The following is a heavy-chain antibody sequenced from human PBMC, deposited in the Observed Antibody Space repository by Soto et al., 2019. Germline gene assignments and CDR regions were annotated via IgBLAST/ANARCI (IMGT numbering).Heavy chain of an antibody. CDR2: IYHSGST. CDR3: ARDRSWTYYYDSSGEGGAFDI. Sequence: TSETLSLTCAVSGGSISSSNWWSWVRQPPGEGLEWIGEIYHSGSTNYNPSLKSRVTISVDKSKNQFSLKLSSVTAADTAVYYCARDRSWTYYYDSSGEGGAFDIWGQGTMVTVSS. CDR1: GGSISSSNW. D-gene: IGHD3-22*01. V-gene: IGHV4-4*02. J-gene: IGHJ3*02.